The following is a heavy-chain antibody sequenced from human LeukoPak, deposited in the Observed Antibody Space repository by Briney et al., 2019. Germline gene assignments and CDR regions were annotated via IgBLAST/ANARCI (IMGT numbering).Heavy chain of an antibody. J-gene: IGHJ4*02. Sequence: SQTLSLTCAISGDSVSSNSAAWNWIRQSPSRGLEWLGRTYYRSKWYNDYAVSVKSRITINPDTSKHQFSLQLNSVTPEDTAVYYCARSHCSSTSCYLVAAAVSLAEFDYWGQGTLVTVSS. CDR1: GDSVSSNSAA. D-gene: IGHD2-2*01. CDR2: TYYRSKWYN. V-gene: IGHV6-1*01. CDR3: ARSHCSSTSCYLVAAAVSLAEFDY.